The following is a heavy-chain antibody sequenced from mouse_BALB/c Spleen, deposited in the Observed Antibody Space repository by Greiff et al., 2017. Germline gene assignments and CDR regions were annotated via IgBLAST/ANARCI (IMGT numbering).Heavy chain of an antibody. V-gene: IGHV5-17*02. CDR1: GFTFSSFG. CDR3: ARSEITTRAMDY. J-gene: IGHJ4*01. CDR2: ISSGSSTI. D-gene: IGHD2-4*01. Sequence: EVKVVESGGGLVQPGGSRKLSCAASGFTFSSFGMHWVRQAPEKGLEWVAYISSGSSTIYYADTVKGRFTISSDNPKNTLFLQMTSLRSEDTAMYYCARSEITTRAMDYWGQGTSVTVSS.